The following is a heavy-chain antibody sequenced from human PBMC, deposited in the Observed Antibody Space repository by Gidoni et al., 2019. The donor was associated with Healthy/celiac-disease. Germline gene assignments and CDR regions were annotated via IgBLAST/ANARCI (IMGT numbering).Heavy chain of an antibody. V-gene: IGHV5-51*01. Sequence: EVQLVQSGAEVKKPGESLKISCKGSGYSFTSYWIGWVRQNTGKGLEWMGIIYPGDSATRYGPSVQGQVTISADKSISTAYLQWSSLKASDTAMYYCARHPHQSAYYDILTGSRGPFDYWGQGTLVTVSS. CDR3: ARHPHQSAYYDILTGSRGPFDY. CDR1: GYSFTSYW. J-gene: IGHJ4*02. CDR2: IYPGDSAT. D-gene: IGHD3-9*01.